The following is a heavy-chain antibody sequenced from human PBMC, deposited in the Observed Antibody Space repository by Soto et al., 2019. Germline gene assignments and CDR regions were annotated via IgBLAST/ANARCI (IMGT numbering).Heavy chain of an antibody. J-gene: IGHJ3*02. CDR1: GYSFANYW. D-gene: IGHD2-15*01. CDR2: IYSGDSDT. Sequence: PGESLKISCKGSGYSFANYWIGWVRQMPGKGLEWMGVIYSGDSDTRYRPSFQGQVTMSVDKSISTAYLQWSSLKASDTAMYYCARMGCSGGSCYDKNDAFDIWGQGTMVTVSS. V-gene: IGHV5-51*01. CDR3: ARMGCSGGSCYDKNDAFDI.